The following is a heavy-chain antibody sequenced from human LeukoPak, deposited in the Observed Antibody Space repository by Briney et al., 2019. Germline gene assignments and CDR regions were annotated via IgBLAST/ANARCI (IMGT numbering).Heavy chain of an antibody. D-gene: IGHD6-13*01. J-gene: IGHJ5*02. V-gene: IGHV4-39*01. CDR1: GGTLSSSSNY. CDR3: ARRLERGAAAKLLRGWFDP. CDR2: IYYSGST. Sequence: SETLSLTCTASGGTLSSSSNYWGWIRQPPGKGLEWIGSIYYSGSTYYNPSLKSRVTISVDTSKNQFSLKLSSVTAADTAVYYCARRLERGAAAKLLRGWFDPGGQGTLVTVSS.